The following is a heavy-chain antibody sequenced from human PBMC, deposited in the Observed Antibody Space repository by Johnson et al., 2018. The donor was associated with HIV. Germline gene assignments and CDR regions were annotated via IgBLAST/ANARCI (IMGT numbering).Heavy chain of an antibody. V-gene: IGHV3-30-3*01. CDR3: ARSYSTRWNASDI. CDR1: GFIFSSYA. D-gene: IGHD4-11*01. CDR2: ISYDGNNK. J-gene: IGHJ3*02. Sequence: QMMLVESGGGVVQPGGSLRLSCAASGFIFSSYAMHWVRQAPGKGLEWVAVISYDGNNKFQADSVKGRFTISRDNSKNTLYLQMNSLRAEDTAVYYCARSYSTRWNASDIWGQGTMVTVSS.